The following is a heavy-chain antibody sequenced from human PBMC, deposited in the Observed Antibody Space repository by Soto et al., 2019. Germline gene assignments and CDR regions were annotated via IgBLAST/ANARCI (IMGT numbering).Heavy chain of an antibody. CDR3: IGGIRAGCLEY. V-gene: IGHV3-9*01. D-gene: IGHD1-26*01. CDR1: GFDAHT. Sequence: EAQLVESGGNLVQPGRALRLSCQSSGFDAHTMHGIRQAPGVGLEWVAGIQWDSSYIDYADSVKGRFTISRDKAKTSFYRQMKGLRAQDTPLYYFIGGIRAGCLEYWGRGILVTVS. CDR2: IQWDSSYI. J-gene: IGHJ4*02.